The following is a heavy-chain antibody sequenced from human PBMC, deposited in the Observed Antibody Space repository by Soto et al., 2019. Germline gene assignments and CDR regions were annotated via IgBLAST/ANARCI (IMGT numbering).Heavy chain of an antibody. D-gene: IGHD6-19*01. Sequence: GGSLRLSCAASGFTFSSYSMNWVRQAPGKGLEWVSSISSSSSYIYYADSVKGRFTISRDNAKNSLYLQMNSLRAEDTAVYYCARGGQQWLDFDYWGQGTLVTVSS. CDR1: GFTFSSYS. J-gene: IGHJ4*02. CDR3: ARGGQQWLDFDY. V-gene: IGHV3-21*04. CDR2: ISSSSSYI.